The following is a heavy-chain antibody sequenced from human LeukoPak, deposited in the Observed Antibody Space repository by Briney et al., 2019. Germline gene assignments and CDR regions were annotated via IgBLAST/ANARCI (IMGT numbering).Heavy chain of an antibody. CDR2: INHSGST. D-gene: IGHD3-16*02. CDR3: ASGDYVWGSYRYMALDY. J-gene: IGHJ4*02. Sequence: PSETLSLTCAVYGGSFSGYYWSWIRQPPGKGLEWIGEINHSGSTNYNPSLKSRVTISVDTSKNQFSLKLSSVTAADTAVYYCASGDYVWGSYRYMALDYWGQGTLVTVSS. V-gene: IGHV4-34*01. CDR1: GGSFSGYY.